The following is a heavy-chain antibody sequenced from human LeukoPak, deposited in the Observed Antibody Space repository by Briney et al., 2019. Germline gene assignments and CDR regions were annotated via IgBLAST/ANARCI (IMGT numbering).Heavy chain of an antibody. D-gene: IGHD5-12*01. J-gene: IGHJ4*02. V-gene: IGHV4-30-4*01. CDR3: ARVGIVATMFIDY. CDR2: IYYSGST. CDR1: GGSISSGDYY. Sequence: SQTLSLTCTVSGGSISSGDYYWSWIRQPPGKGLEWIGYIYYSGSTYYNPSLKSRVTISVDTSKNQFSLKLSSVTAADTAVYYCARVGIVATMFIDYWGQGPLVTVSS.